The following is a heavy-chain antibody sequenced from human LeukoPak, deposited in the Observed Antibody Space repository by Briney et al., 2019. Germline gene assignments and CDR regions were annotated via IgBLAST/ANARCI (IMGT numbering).Heavy chain of an antibody. CDR1: GGSISSSTYY. CDR3: ARLQGRGDNYLDF. J-gene: IGHJ4*02. Sequence: SETLSLTCTVSGGSISSSTYYWGWIRQPPGKGLEWIGSSYYGGNTYYNPSLESRVTISVDTSKNQFSLKLTSVTAADTAVYYCARLQGRGDNYLDFWGQGALVTVFS. V-gene: IGHV4-39*01. CDR2: SYYGGNT. D-gene: IGHD7-27*01.